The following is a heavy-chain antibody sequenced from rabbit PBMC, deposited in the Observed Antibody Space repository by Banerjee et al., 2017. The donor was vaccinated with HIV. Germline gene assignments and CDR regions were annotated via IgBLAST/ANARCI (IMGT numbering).Heavy chain of an antibody. V-gene: IGHV1S47*01. J-gene: IGHJ4*01. Sequence: QEQLVESGGGLVQPGGSLKLSCKASGFDFSSYAITWVRQAPGKGLEYIGYISYRGSAYYASWVNGRFTISRENTQNTLYLQLNSLTAADTATYFCVRDIYSYDLVDCPYAFDLWGPGTLVTVS. D-gene: IGHD6-1*01. CDR2: ISYRGSA. CDR1: GFDFSSYA. CDR3: VRDIYSYDLVDCPYAFDL.